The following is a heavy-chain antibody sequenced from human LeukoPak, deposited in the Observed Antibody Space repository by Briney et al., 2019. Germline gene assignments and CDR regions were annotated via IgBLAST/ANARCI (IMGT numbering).Heavy chain of an antibody. D-gene: IGHD6-13*01. CDR3: AKDLQQLVHDYYMDV. CDR2: TSGSGGST. V-gene: IGHV3-23*01. CDR1: GFTFSSYA. J-gene: IGHJ6*03. Sequence: GGSLRLSCAASGFTFSSYAMSWVRQAPGKGLEWVSATSGSGGSTYYADSVKGRFTISRDNSKNTLYLQMNSLRAEDTAVYYCAKDLQQLVHDYYMDVWGKGTTVTVSS.